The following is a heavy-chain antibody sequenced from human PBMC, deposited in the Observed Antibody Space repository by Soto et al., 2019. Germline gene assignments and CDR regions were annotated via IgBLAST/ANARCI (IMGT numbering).Heavy chain of an antibody. V-gene: IGHV3-7*03. Sequence: PSETLRLPCAASGFNFNTYWMYWVRQAPGKGLEWVANIDTDGSRKNYVDSVKGRFIISRDNAKNSLLLQINSLRADDTAVYYCGRVPVHGNYANGVDVWGEGTTSAVSS. J-gene: IGHJ6*04. CDR2: IDTDGSRK. CDR1: GFNFNTYW. D-gene: IGHD4-17*01. CDR3: GRVPVHGNYANGVDV.